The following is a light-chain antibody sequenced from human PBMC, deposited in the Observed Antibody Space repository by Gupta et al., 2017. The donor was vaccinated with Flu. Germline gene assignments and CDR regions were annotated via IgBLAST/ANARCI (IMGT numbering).Light chain of an antibody. J-gene: IGLJ1*01. CDR3: CSHEGNSTSCV. V-gene: IGLV2-23*01. CDR2: DDS. Sequence: TKTTAGTSSEEVSNRHIYWYPPHPEPAPNLLMYDDSKRSSGVPKRFSGSNSGATASLTITWPRAEDGADYYCCSHEGNSTSCVFGGGTKVTVL. CDR1: SSEEVSNRH.